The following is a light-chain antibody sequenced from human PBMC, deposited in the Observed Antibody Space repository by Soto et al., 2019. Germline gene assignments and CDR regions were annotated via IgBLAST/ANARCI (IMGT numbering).Light chain of an antibody. CDR1: GSDIGAYNF. Sequence: QSALAQPPSASGSPGQSVTISCTGSGSDIGAYNFVSWYQQHPGKAPKLMIFEGTKRPSGVSDRFSGSKSGNTASLTISGLQAEDEADYHCCSYAGTRTSWVFGTGTKLTVL. CDR3: CSYAGTRTSWV. J-gene: IGLJ1*01. V-gene: IGLV2-23*01. CDR2: EGT.